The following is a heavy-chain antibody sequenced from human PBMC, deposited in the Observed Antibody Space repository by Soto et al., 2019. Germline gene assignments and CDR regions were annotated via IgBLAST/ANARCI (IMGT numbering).Heavy chain of an antibody. CDR2: IYYSGST. V-gene: IGHV4-39*01. Sequence: TSETLSLTCTVSGGYIRSSGYYWGWIRQPPGKGLEWIGSIYYSGSTYYNPSLKSRVTISVDTSKNQFSLKLSSVTAADTAVYYCARRGYCSGGSCYRLYYFDYWGQGTLVTVSS. J-gene: IGHJ4*02. CDR3: ARRGYCSGGSCYRLYYFDY. D-gene: IGHD2-15*01. CDR1: GGYIRSSGYY.